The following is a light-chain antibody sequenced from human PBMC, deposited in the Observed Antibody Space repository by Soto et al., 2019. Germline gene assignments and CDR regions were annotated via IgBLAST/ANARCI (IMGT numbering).Light chain of an antibody. J-gene: IGLJ1*01. Sequence: QSALTQPASVSGSLGQSITISCSGTSSDIGAYDYVSWYQQHPGRAPKLIIYEVSHRFSGLSYRFSVSKSGNTDSLTISGLQAEDEGDYYCSSFAPGIIYVFGSGTKLTVL. V-gene: IGLV2-14*03. CDR1: SSDIGAYDY. CDR3: SSFAPGIIYV. CDR2: EVS.